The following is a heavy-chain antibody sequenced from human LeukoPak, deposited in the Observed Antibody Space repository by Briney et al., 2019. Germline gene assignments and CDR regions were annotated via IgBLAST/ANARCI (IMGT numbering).Heavy chain of an antibody. D-gene: IGHD1-26*01. CDR2: IIPIFGTA. Sequence: GASVKVSCKASGGTFSSYAISWVRQAPGQGLEWMGRIIPIFGTANYAQKFQGRVTITTDESTSTAYMELNSLRSEDTAVYYCARNRVGATMTTADYWGQGTLVTVSS. J-gene: IGHJ4*02. CDR1: GGTFSSYA. CDR3: ARNRVGATMTTADY. V-gene: IGHV1-69*05.